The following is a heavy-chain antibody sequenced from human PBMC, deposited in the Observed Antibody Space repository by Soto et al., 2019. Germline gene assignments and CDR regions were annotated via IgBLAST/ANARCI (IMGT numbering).Heavy chain of an antibody. J-gene: IGHJ4*02. CDR1: GYTFTSYG. CDR3: ARDHGIAVAAYYFDY. D-gene: IGHD6-19*01. CDR2: IXAYXXNX. Sequence: ASVKVSCKASGYTFTSYGISWVRQAPGQGIEWMGWIXAYXXNXXXXXKXXGRVTMTTDTSTSTAYMELRSLRSDDTAVYYCARDHGIAVAAYYFDYWGQGTLVTASS. V-gene: IGHV1-18*01.